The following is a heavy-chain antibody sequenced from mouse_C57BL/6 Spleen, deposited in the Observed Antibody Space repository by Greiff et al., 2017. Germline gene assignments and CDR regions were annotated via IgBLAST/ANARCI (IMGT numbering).Heavy chain of an antibody. CDR2: IWSDGST. J-gene: IGHJ4*01. CDR3: ARHPDGYNISYYYAMDY. V-gene: IGHV2-6-1*01. D-gene: IGHD2-3*01. CDR1: GFSLTSYG. Sequence: QVQLKESGPGLVAPSQSLSITCTVSGFSLTSYGVHWVRQPPGKGLEWLVVIWSDGSTTYNSALKSRLSISKDNSKSQVFLKMNSLQTDDTAMYYCARHPDGYNISYYYAMDYWGQGTSVTVSS.